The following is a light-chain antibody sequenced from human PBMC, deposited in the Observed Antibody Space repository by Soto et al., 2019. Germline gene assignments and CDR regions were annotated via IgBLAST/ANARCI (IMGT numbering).Light chain of an antibody. CDR2: GNT. CDR3: QSYDSSLSGSAV. CDR1: SSNIAAGYD. Sequence: QSVLTQPPSVSGAPGQRVTISCTGSSSNIAAGYDVHWYQQHPGTAPKLLIYGNTNRPSGVPDRFSGSKSGTSASLAITGLQAEDEADYYCQSYDSSLSGSAVFGGGTKLTVL. V-gene: IGLV1-40*01. J-gene: IGLJ2*01.